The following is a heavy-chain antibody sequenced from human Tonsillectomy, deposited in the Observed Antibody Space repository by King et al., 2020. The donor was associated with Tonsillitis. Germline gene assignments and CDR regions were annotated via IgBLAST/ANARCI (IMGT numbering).Heavy chain of an antibody. Sequence: VQLVESGGGLVQPGGSLRLSCAASGFTFSSYAMSWVRQAPGKGLEWVSAISGSGGSTYYADSVKGRFTISRDNSKNTLYLQMNSLRAEDTAVYYWADWGLSRCLELGTNNWFDPWGQGTLVTVSS. V-gene: IGHV3-23*04. CDR1: GFTFSSYA. J-gene: IGHJ5*02. D-gene: IGHD3-3*01. CDR2: ISGSGGST. CDR3: ADWGLSRCLELGTNNWFDP.